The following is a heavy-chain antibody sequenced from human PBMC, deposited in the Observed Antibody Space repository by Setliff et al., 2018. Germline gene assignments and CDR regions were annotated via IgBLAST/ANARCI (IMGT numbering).Heavy chain of an antibody. CDR3: ARDKPEGYNFWSGYLGGGLMDV. CDR2: IYYSGST. D-gene: IGHD3-3*01. J-gene: IGHJ6*02. CDR1: GGSISSSSYY. V-gene: IGHV4-39*07. Sequence: KTSETLSLTCTVSGGSISSSSYYWGWIRQPPGKGLEWIGSIYYSGSTYYNPSLKSRVTISVDTSKNQFSLKLSSATAADTAVYYCARDKPEGYNFWSGYLGGGLMDVWGQGTTVTVSS.